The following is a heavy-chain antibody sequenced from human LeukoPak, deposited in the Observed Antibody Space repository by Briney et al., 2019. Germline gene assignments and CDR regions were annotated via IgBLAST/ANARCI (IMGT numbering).Heavy chain of an antibody. V-gene: IGHV3-23*01. D-gene: IGHD4-17*01. J-gene: IGHJ4*02. CDR1: GFTFSSYA. Sequence: GGSLRLSCAASGFTFSSYAMSWVRQAPGKGPEWVSAISGSGGSTYYADSVKGRFTISRDNSKNTLYLQMNSLRAEDTAIYYCAKHFTTVTTFSDYWGQGTLVTVSS. CDR2: ISGSGGST. CDR3: AKHFTTVTTFSDY.